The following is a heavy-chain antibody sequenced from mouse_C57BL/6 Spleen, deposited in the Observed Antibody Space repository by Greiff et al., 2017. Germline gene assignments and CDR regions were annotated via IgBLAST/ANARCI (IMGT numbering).Heavy chain of an antibody. D-gene: IGHD3-3*01. V-gene: IGHV3-6*01. CDR3: AREDDQGAMDY. CDR2: ISYDGSN. CDR1: GYSITSGYY. J-gene: IGHJ4*01. Sequence: ESGPGLVKPSQSLSLTCSVTGYSITSGYYWNWIRQFPGNKLEWMGYISYDGSNNYNPSLKNRISITRDTSKNQFFLKLNSVTTEDTATYYCAREDDQGAMDYWGQGTSVTVSS.